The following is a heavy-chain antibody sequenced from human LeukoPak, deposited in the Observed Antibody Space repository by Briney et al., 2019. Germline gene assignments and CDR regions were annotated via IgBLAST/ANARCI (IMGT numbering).Heavy chain of an antibody. Sequence: SGGSLRLSCAASGLTFSMPPMDWVRQAPGKGLEWVAFIQNDGNSKNYADSVRGRFTVSRDNAKNSLYLQMNSLRAEDTALYHCAKMSGSGYYFYMDVWGKGTTVTISS. D-gene: IGHD3-10*01. V-gene: IGHV3-30*02. CDR3: AKMSGSGYYFYMDV. CDR1: GLTFSMPP. J-gene: IGHJ6*03. CDR2: IQNDGNSK.